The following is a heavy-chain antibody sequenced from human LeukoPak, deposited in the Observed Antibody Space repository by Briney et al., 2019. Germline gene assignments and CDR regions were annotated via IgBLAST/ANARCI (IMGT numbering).Heavy chain of an antibody. CDR1: GFTFNSYG. J-gene: IGHJ5*02. CDR3: ARGARHFDWLPLPSGWFDH. Sequence: GRSLRLSCAASGFTFNSYGIYWVRQAPGKGREWGAVICHDGSNKYYADSVKGRFTISRDNSKNTVYLQMNSLRVDDTAVYYCARGARHFDWLPLPSGWFDHWGQGTLVTVSS. D-gene: IGHD3-9*01. V-gene: IGHV3-33*01. CDR2: ICHDGSNK.